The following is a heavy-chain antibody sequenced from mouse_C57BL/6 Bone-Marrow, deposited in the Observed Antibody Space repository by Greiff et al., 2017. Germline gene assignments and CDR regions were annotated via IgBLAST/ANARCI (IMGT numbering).Heavy chain of an antibody. CDR2: IYPGSGST. CDR3: ARRGFHYYGSSYGYFDV. CDR1: GYTFTSYW. Sequence: VKLQESGAELGKPGASVKMSCKASGYTFTSYWITWVKQRPGQGLEWIGDIYPGSGSTNYNEKFKSKATLTVDTSSSTAYMQLSSLTSEDSAVYYCARRGFHYYGSSYGYFDVWGTGTTVTVSS. D-gene: IGHD1-1*01. J-gene: IGHJ1*03. V-gene: IGHV1-55*01.